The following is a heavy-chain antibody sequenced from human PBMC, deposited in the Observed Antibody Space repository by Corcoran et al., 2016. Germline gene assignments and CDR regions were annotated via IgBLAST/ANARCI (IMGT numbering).Heavy chain of an antibody. CDR3: AKDSDDSSGYPYYFDY. J-gene: IGHJ4*02. CDR2: ISYDGSNK. V-gene: IGHV3-30*18. CDR1: GFTFSSYG. D-gene: IGHD3-22*01. Sequence: QVQLVESGEGVVQPGRSLRLSCAASGFTFSSYGMHWVRQAPGKGLAWVAVISYDGSNKYYADSVKGRFTISRDNSKNTLYLQMNSLRAEDTAVYYCAKDSDDSSGYPYYFDYWGQGTLVTVSS.